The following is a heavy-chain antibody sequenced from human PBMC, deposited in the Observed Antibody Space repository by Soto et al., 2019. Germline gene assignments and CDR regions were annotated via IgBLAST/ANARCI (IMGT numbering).Heavy chain of an antibody. CDR3: ARWWFGEFFDY. CDR1: GGSISSGDYY. V-gene: IGHV4-30-4*01. J-gene: IGHJ4*02. D-gene: IGHD3-10*01. CDR2: IYYSGST. Sequence: SETLSLTCTVSGGSISSGDYYWSWIRQPPGKGLEWIEYIYYSGSTYYNPSLKSRVTISVDTSKNQFSLKLSSVTAADTAVYYCARWWFGEFFDYWGQGTLVTVSS.